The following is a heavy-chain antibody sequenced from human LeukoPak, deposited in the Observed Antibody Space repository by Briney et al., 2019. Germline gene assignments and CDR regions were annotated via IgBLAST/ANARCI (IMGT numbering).Heavy chain of an antibody. CDR1: KFTFSSYE. Sequence: GGSLRLSCAASKFTFSSYEMNWVRQAPGKGLEWVSYISSSGSTIYYADSVKGRFTISRDNARNSLYLQMNSLRAEDTAVYYCARGSSNYGYTFDIWGQGTMVTVSS. V-gene: IGHV3-48*03. J-gene: IGHJ3*02. CDR2: ISSSGSTI. CDR3: ARGSSNYGYTFDI. D-gene: IGHD4-11*01.